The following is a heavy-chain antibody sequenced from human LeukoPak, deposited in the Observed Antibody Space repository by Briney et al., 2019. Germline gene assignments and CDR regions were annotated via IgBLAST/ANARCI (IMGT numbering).Heavy chain of an antibody. CDR3: TSEPTGY. D-gene: IGHD4-11*01. CDR2: IRSKANTYAT. V-gene: IGHV3-73*01. J-gene: IGHJ4*02. CDR1: GFTFSGSG. Sequence: GGPLRLSCAASGFTFSGSGMHWVRQASGKGLEWVGRIRSKANTYATAYAASVKGRFTISRDDSKNTAYLQMNSLETEDTAVYYCTSEPTGYWGQGTLVTVSS.